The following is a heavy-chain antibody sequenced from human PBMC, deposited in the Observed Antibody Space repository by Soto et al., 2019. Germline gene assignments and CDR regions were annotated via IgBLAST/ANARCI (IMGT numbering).Heavy chain of an antibody. CDR3: ARDKGYYGMDV. V-gene: IGHV3-20*03. CDR2: INWNGGST. Sequence: FDDYGMSWVRQAPGKGLEWVSGINWNGGSTGYADSVKGRFTISRDNAKNSLYLQMNSLRAEDTALYYCARDKGYYGMDVWGKGPRSPSPQ. CDR1: FDDYG. J-gene: IGHJ6*01.